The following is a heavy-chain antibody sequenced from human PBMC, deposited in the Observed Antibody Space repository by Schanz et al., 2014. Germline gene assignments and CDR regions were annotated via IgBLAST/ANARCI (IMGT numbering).Heavy chain of an antibody. Sequence: EVQLVESGGGLVKPGGSLRLSCAASGFTFSSYSLAWVRQAPGKGLEWVSFISTGRYLYYADSVKGRFTISRDNTKNSVFLQMSSLRVEDTGLYFCAKDPHRDYGGKPQAFDIWGQGTMVTVSS. D-gene: IGHD4-17*01. CDR2: ISTGRYL. CDR1: GFTFSSYS. CDR3: AKDPHRDYGGKPQAFDI. V-gene: IGHV3-21*02. J-gene: IGHJ3*02.